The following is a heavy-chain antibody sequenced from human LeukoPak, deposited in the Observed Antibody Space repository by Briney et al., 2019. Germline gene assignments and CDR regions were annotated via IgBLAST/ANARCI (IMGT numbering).Heavy chain of an antibody. J-gene: IGHJ4*02. CDR3: ARRGRGSYRRDFDY. CDR1: GYSFTSNW. V-gene: IGHV5-10-1*01. D-gene: IGHD1-26*01. CDR2: IDPSDSHI. Sequence: GESLKISCNGSGYSFTSNWISWVRQMPGKGLEWMGRIDPSDSHINYSPSFQGHVTISVDKSISTAYLQWSSLRASDTAMYYCARRGRGSYRRDFDYWGQGTLVTVSS.